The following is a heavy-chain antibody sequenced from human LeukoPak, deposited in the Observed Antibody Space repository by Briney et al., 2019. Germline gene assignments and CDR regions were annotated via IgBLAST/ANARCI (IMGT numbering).Heavy chain of an antibody. CDR2: IIAYNGNT. CDR3: ARAFAMGWGYYYYYYMDV. V-gene: IGHV1-18*01. D-gene: IGHD5-18*01. J-gene: IGHJ6*03. CDR1: GYTFTSYG. Sequence: GASVNVSCKASGYTFTSYGISWVRQAPGQGLEWMGWIIAYNGNTNYAKKLQGRVTITTDTSTSTAYMELRNLRADDTAVYYCARAFAMGWGYYYYYYMDVWGKGTTVTVSS.